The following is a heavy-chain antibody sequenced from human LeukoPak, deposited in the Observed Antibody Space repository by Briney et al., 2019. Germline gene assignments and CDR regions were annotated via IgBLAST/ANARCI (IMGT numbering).Heavy chain of an antibody. CDR3: ARHLPGGAGYYFDY. CDR1: GYYISSGYY. Sequence: SETLSLTCVVSGYYISSGYYWGWIRQPPGKGLEWIGSIYHSGSTYYNPSLKSRVTISVDTSKNQFSLKLSSVTAADTAVYYCARHLPGGAGYYFDYWGQGTLVTVSS. V-gene: IGHV4-38-2*01. J-gene: IGHJ4*02. CDR2: IYHSGST. D-gene: IGHD3-3*02.